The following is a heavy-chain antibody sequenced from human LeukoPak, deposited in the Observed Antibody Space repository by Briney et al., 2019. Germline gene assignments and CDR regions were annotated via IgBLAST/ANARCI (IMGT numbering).Heavy chain of an antibody. CDR2: IKQDGSEQ. CDR3: ARVMRYSSMDV. CDR1: GFSFNTYW. Sequence: GGSLRLSCVASGFSFNTYWMSWVRQAPGKGLEWVANIKQDGSEQYYVDSVKGRFTISRDNAKNSVYLQMNRLRVEDTAVYYCARVMRYSSMDVWGKGTTVTVSS. D-gene: IGHD5-18*01. V-gene: IGHV3-7*01. J-gene: IGHJ6*04.